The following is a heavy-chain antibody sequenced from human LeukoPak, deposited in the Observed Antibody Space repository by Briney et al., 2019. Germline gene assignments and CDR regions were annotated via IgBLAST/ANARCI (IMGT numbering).Heavy chain of an antibody. Sequence: GGSLRLSCAASGFTFSSYSMNWVRQAPGKGLEWASSISSSSSYIYYADSVKGRFTISRDNAKNSLYLQMNSLRAEDTALYYCASVDYYGSGNYYNDVDYWGQGTLVTVSS. D-gene: IGHD3-10*01. J-gene: IGHJ4*02. CDR3: ASVDYYGSGNYYNDVDY. CDR1: GFTFSSYS. V-gene: IGHV3-21*01. CDR2: ISSSSSYI.